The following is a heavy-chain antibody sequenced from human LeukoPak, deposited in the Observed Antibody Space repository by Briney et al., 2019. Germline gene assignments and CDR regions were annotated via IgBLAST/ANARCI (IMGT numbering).Heavy chain of an antibody. J-gene: IGHJ4*02. CDR2: INTNTGNP. Sequence: ASAKVSCKASGYTFTSYAMNWVRQAPGQGLEWMGWINTNTGNPTYAQGFTGRFVFSLDTSVSTAYLQISSLKAEDTAVYYCARGNGVVGVVVAANFDYGGQGTLVTVSS. CDR3: ARGNGVVGVVVAANFDY. CDR1: GYTFTSYA. V-gene: IGHV7-4-1*02. D-gene: IGHD2-15*01.